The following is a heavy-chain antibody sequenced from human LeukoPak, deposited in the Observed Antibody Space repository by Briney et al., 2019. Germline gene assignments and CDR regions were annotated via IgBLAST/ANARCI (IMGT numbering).Heavy chain of an antibody. Sequence: GRSLRLSCAASGFTFSSYGMHWVRQAPGKGLEWVAVIWYDGSDKYYADSVKGRFTISRDNSKNTMYLQMNSLRAEDTAVYYCARSGGSGNYYEPFDIWGQGTMVTVSS. CDR2: IWYDGSDK. D-gene: IGHD3-10*01. CDR1: GFTFSSYG. CDR3: ARSGGSGNYYEPFDI. J-gene: IGHJ3*02. V-gene: IGHV3-33*01.